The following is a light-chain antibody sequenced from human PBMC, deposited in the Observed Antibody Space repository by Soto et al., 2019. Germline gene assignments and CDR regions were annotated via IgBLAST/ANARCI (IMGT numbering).Light chain of an antibody. V-gene: IGLV2-8*01. CDR3: SSNAGSNNVV. Sequence: QSVLTQPPSASGTPGQSVTIPCTGTSSDVGDYNYVSWYQQHPGKAPKLVIYEVSRRPSGVPDRFSGSKSGNTASLTVSGLQAEDEADYYCSSNAGSNNVVFGGGTKLPVL. CDR2: EVS. CDR1: SSDVGDYNY. J-gene: IGLJ2*01.